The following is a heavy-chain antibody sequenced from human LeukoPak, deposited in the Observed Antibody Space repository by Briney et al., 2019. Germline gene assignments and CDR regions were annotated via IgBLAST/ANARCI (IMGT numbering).Heavy chain of an antibody. CDR2: IDGGNGNT. CDR3: ANAKVAGGFQYFQH. D-gene: IGHD6-19*01. V-gene: IGHV1-3*01. Sequence: GASVKVSYKTSGYTFTIHVMHWMRQAPGQSLEWMGSIDGGNGNTEYSQTFQGRVTFTRDTSASTGYMELSSLRSEDTAVYFCANAKVAGGFQYFQHWGQGTLVSVSA. CDR1: GYTFTIHV. J-gene: IGHJ1*01.